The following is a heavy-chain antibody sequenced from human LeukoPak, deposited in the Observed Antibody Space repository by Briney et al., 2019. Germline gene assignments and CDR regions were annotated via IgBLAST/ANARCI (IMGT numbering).Heavy chain of an antibody. V-gene: IGHV4-34*01. CDR2: INHSGST. D-gene: IGHD3-22*01. Sequence: SETLSLTCAVYGGSFSGYYWSWIRQPPGKGLEWIGEINHSGSTNYNPSLKSRVTISVDTSKNQFSLKLSSVTAADTAVYYCARDGQHYYDSSGYYEGAFDIWGQGTMVTVSS. CDR3: ARDGQHYYDSSGYYEGAFDI. J-gene: IGHJ3*02. CDR1: GGSFSGYY.